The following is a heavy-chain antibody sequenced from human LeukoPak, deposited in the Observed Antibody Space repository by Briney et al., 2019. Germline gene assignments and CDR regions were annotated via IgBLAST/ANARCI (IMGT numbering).Heavy chain of an antibody. CDR3: ARGGIFGVVLRRQTHAFDI. Sequence: SQTLSLTCAISGDSVSSNSAAWNWIRQSPSRGLEWLGRTYYRSKWYNDYAVSVKSRITINPDTSKNQFSLKLSSVTAADTAVYYCARGGIFGVVLRRQTHAFDIWGQGTMVTVSS. CDR1: GDSVSSNSAA. CDR2: TYYRSKWYN. D-gene: IGHD3-3*01. J-gene: IGHJ3*02. V-gene: IGHV6-1*01.